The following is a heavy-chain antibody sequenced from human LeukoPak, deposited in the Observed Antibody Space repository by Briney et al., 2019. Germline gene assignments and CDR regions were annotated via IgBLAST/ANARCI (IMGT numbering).Heavy chain of an antibody. Sequence: SETLSLTCAVYGGSFSGYYWSWIRQPPGKGLEWIGEINHSGSTNYNPSLKSRVTISVDTSMNQFSLKLSSVTAADTAVYYCARGSAFGSSWYYFDYWGQGTLVTVSS. D-gene: IGHD6-13*01. CDR3: ARGSAFGSSWYYFDY. V-gene: IGHV4-34*01. CDR2: INHSGST. J-gene: IGHJ4*02. CDR1: GGSFSGYY.